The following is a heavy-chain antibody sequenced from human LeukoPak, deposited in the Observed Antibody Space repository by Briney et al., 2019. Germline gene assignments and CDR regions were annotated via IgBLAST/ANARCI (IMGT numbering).Heavy chain of an antibody. J-gene: IGHJ4*02. Sequence: PSETLSLTCTVSGDSISTYYWSWIRQPAGQGLEWIGRISTSGSTNYNPSLKSRVTMSLDTSKNQFSLKLSSVTAADTAVYYCASPRAERSTWYAVDYWGQGTLVTVSA. CDR3: ASPRAERSTWYAVDY. CDR2: ISTSGST. V-gene: IGHV4-4*07. CDR1: GDSISTYY. D-gene: IGHD6-13*01.